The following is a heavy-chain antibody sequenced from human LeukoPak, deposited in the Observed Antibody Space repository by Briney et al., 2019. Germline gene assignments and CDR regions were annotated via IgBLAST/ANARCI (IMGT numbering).Heavy chain of an antibody. Sequence: PSETLSLTCTVSGGSISSYYWSWIRQPPGKGLEWIGYIYYSGSTNYNPSLKSRVTISVDTSKDQFSLKLSSVTAADTAVYYCARGGYSSGWYYFDYWGQGTLVTVSS. J-gene: IGHJ4*02. CDR2: IYYSGST. CDR1: GGSISSYY. D-gene: IGHD6-19*01. V-gene: IGHV4-59*01. CDR3: ARGGYSSGWYYFDY.